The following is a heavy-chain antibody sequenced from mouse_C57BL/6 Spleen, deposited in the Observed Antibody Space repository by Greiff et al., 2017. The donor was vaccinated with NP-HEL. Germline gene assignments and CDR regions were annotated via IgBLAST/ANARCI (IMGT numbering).Heavy chain of an antibody. CDR2: INPNNGGT. CDR3: ARFGYDGAWFAY. V-gene: IGHV1-22*01. J-gene: IGHJ3*01. Sequence: EVQLQQSGPELVKPGASVKMSCKASGYTFTDYNMHWVKQSHGKSLEWIGYINPNNGGTSYNQKFKGKATLTVNKSSSTAYMELRSLTSEDSAVYYCARFGYDGAWFAYWGQRTLVTVSA. CDR1: GYTFTDYN. D-gene: IGHD2-2*01.